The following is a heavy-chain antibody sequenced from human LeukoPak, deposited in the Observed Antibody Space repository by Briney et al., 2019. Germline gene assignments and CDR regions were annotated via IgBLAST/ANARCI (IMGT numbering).Heavy chain of an antibody. V-gene: IGHV4-38-2*01. D-gene: IGHD2-8*01. CDR3: SRLSGYCTNGVCYTAFDY. Sequence: SETLSLTCAVSGYTISSGYYWGWIRQPPGKGLEWIATIYHSGSTYYNPSLKSRVTISVDTSKNQLSLKLSSVTAAGTAVYFCSRLSGYCTNGVCYTAFDYWGQGTLVTVSS. CDR1: GYTISSGYY. J-gene: IGHJ4*02. CDR2: IYHSGST.